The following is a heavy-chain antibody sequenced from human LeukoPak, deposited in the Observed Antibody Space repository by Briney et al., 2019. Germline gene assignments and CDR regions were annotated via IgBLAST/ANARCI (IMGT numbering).Heavy chain of an antibody. D-gene: IGHD6-19*01. V-gene: IGHV3-23*01. Sequence: GGSLRLSCAASGFTFSSYAMSWVRQAPGKGLEWVSAISGSGGSTYYADSVKGRFTISRDNSKNTLYLQMNSLRAEDTAVYYCAKDRGAVASRTYDAFDIWGQGTMVTVSS. CDR1: GFTFSSYA. CDR2: ISGSGGST. CDR3: AKDRGAVASRTYDAFDI. J-gene: IGHJ3*02.